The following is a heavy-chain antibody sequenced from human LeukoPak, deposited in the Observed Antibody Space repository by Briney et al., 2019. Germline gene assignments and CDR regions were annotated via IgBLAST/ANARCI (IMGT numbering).Heavy chain of an antibody. D-gene: IGHD3-3*01. CDR3: ARMGGPSIFGVYMDV. J-gene: IGHJ6*03. Sequence: GESLKISCKGSGYSFTSYWVGWVRQMPGKGLEWMGIIYPGDSDTRYSPSFQGQVTISADKSISTAYLQWSSLKASDTAMYYCARMGGPSIFGVYMDVWGKGTTVTVSS. CDR2: IYPGDSDT. V-gene: IGHV5-51*01. CDR1: GYSFTSYW.